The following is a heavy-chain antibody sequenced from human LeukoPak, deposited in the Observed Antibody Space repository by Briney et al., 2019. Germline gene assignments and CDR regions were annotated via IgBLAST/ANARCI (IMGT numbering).Heavy chain of an antibody. D-gene: IGHD6-19*01. J-gene: IGHJ6*02. CDR3: ARDQPTLGGWYRNGMDV. CDR2: INHSGST. V-gene: IGHV4-34*01. CDR1: GGSFSGYY. Sequence: SETLSLTCAVYGGSFSGYYWSWIRQPPGKGLEWIGEINHSGSTNYNPSLKSRVTISVDTSKNQFSLQLNSVTPEDTAVYYCARDQPTLGGWYRNGMDVWGQGTTVTVSS.